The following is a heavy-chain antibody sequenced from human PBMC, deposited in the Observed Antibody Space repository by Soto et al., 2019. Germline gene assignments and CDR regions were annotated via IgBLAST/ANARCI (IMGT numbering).Heavy chain of an antibody. Sequence: GGSLRLSCAASGFTFSSYAMHWVRQAPGKGLEWVAVISYDGSNKYYADSVKGRFTISRDNSKNTLYLQMNSLRAEDTAVYYCARSIAAAGTNWFDPWGQGTLVTVSS. CDR3: ARSIAAAGTNWFDP. CDR1: GFTFSSYA. V-gene: IGHV3-30-3*01. D-gene: IGHD6-13*01. J-gene: IGHJ5*02. CDR2: ISYDGSNK.